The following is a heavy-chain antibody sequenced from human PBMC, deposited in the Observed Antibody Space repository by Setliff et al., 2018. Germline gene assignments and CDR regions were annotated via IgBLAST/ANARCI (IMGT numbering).Heavy chain of an antibody. Sequence: PSETLSLTCTVSDDSISSRRYYWGWFRQPAGKELEWIGQIYTSWSTNYNPSLKSRVTISPDTSKNQFSLSLTSVTAADTAVYYCARMSGFQYIDVWGKGTTVTVSS. J-gene: IGHJ6*03. CDR1: DDSISSRRYY. CDR2: IYTSWST. D-gene: IGHD3-3*01. V-gene: IGHV4-61*09. CDR3: ARMSGFQYIDV.